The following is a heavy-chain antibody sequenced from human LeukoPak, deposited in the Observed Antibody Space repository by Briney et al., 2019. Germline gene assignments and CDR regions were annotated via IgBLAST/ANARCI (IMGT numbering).Heavy chain of an antibody. Sequence: ASVKVSCKASGYTFTSYGISWVRQAPGQGLEWMGWISAYNGNTNYAQKLQGRVTMATDTSTSTAYMELRSLRSDDTAVYYCARENGGQKGEGEYAAFDIWGQGKMVTVSS. J-gene: IGHJ3*02. CDR2: ISAYNGNT. D-gene: IGHD2-8*01. CDR3: ARENGGQKGEGEYAAFDI. CDR1: GYTFTSYG. V-gene: IGHV1-18*01.